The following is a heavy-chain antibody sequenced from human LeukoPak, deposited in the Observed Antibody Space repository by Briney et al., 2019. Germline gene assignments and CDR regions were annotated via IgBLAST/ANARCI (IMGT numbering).Heavy chain of an antibody. J-gene: IGHJ4*02. Sequence: GESLRLSCAASAVTVSTGYMIWVRHAAGDGLGWVSVIYGEVNRYYADSVKGQFTISRDDSKNTLSLQMTSLRAADTAIYYCARDSTTWSRAGYWGQGTLVTVSS. CDR2: IYGEVNR. CDR3: ARDSTTWSRAGY. V-gene: IGHV3-53*01. CDR1: AVTVSTGY. D-gene: IGHD6-13*01.